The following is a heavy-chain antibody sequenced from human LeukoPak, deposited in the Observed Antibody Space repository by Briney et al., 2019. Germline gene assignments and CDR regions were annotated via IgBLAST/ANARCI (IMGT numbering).Heavy chain of an antibody. CDR3: ARGSPEDIVVVPAASPFDY. CDR1: GGTFSSYA. Sequence: ASVKVSCKASGGTFSSYAISWVRQAPGQGLEWMGIINPSGGSTSYAQKFQGRVTMTRDTSTSTVYMELSSLRSEDTAVYYCARGSPEDIVVVPAASPFDYWGQGTLVTVSS. J-gene: IGHJ4*02. CDR2: INPSGGST. D-gene: IGHD2-2*01. V-gene: IGHV1-46*01.